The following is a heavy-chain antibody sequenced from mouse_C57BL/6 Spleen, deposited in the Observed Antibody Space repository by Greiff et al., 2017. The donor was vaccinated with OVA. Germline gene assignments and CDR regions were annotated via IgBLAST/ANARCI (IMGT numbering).Heavy chain of an antibody. D-gene: IGHD1-1*01. CDR3: ARWDYYGSSIDY. Sequence: VQLQQPGAELVRPGSSVKLSCKASGYTFTSYWMDWVKQRPGQGLEWIGNIYPSDSETNYNQKFKDKATLTVDKSSSTAYMQLSSLTSEDSAVDYCARWDYYGSSIDYWGQGTTLTVSS. J-gene: IGHJ2*01. CDR1: GYTFTSYW. CDR2: IYPSDSET. V-gene: IGHV1-61*01.